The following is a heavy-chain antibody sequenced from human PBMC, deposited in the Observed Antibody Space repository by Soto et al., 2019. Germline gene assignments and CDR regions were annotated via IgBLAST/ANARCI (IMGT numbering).Heavy chain of an antibody. J-gene: IGHJ6*03. CDR3: AREYNNRGLGYYYYYMDV. CDR1: GGSISSYY. CDR2: IYYSGST. Sequence: LSLTCTVSGGSISSYYWSWIRQPPGKGLEWIGYIYYSGSTDYNPSLKSRVTISVDTSKNQFSLKLSSVTAADTAVYYCAREYNNRGLGYYYYYMDVWGKGTKVTVSS. D-gene: IGHD1-1*01. V-gene: IGHV4-59*01.